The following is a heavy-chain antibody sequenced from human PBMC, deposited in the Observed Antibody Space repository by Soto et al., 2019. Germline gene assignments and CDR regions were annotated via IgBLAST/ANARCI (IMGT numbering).Heavy chain of an antibody. CDR2: ISGNGGST. V-gene: IGHV3-23*01. J-gene: IGHJ4*02. CDR3: AKAATFYYGSGTHFDY. Sequence: PGGSLRLSCAASGLTFSTYAMSWVRQAPGKGLEWVSAISGNGGSTYYADSVKGRSTISRDNSKNTLYLQMNSLRAEDTAVYYCAKAATFYYGSGTHFDYWGQGTLVTVSS. D-gene: IGHD3-10*01. CDR1: GLTFSTYA.